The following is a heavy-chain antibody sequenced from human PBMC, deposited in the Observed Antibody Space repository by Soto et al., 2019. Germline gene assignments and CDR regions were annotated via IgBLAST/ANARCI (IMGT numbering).Heavy chain of an antibody. J-gene: IGHJ4*02. D-gene: IGHD1-1*01. V-gene: IGHV1-8*01. Sequence: QVQLVQSGAEVKKPGASVKVSCKASGYTFSSYDITWVRQAAGQGLEWMGWVNPNSGDTDYAQKFPGRVTMTRDTSIRTAYMELSSLRSEESAVYYYERKRFLERFIDLWGKGTLVTVSS. CDR2: VNPNSGDT. CDR1: GYTFSSYD. CDR3: ERKRFLERFIDL.